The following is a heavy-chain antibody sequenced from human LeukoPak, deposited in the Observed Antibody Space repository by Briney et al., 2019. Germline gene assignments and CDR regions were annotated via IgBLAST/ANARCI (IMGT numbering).Heavy chain of an antibody. CDR1: GFTFTSHW. CDR3: ATRYAY. CDR2: INGDGSGT. J-gene: IGHJ4*02. Sequence: GGTLRLSCTASGFTFTSHWMHWVRQVPGKGLVWVSRINGDGSGTNHADSVKGRFTISRDNAKNTLYLQMGSLRGEDTAVYYCATRYAYWGQGTRVTVSS. V-gene: IGHV3-74*01. D-gene: IGHD3-16*01.